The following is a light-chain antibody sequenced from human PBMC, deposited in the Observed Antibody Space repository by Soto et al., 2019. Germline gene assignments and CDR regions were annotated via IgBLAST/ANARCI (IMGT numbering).Light chain of an antibody. CDR2: EVS. V-gene: IGLV2-14*01. CDR1: SSDVGDYDY. J-gene: IGLJ1*01. CDR3: ISYTSSSTYV. Sequence: QSALAQPASVSGSPGLSITISCTGTSSDVGDYDYVSWYQQHPGKAPKLIIYEVSNRPSGVSNRFSGSESGNTASLTISGLQTEDEADYYCISYTSSSTYVFGTGTKVTVL.